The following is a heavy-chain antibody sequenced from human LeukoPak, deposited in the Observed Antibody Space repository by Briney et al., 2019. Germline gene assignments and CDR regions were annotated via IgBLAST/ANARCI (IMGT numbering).Heavy chain of an antibody. CDR1: GFTVSSSF. CDR3: AKDPHYYGSGSNV. V-gene: IGHV3-53*01. Sequence: GGSLRLSCAASGFTVSSSFMTWVRQAPGKGLEWVSVIYSGGSTDYADSVKGRFTISRDNSKNTLSLQMNSLRAEDTAVYYCAKDPHYYGSGSNVWGKGTTVTISS. J-gene: IGHJ6*04. CDR2: IYSGGST. D-gene: IGHD3-10*01.